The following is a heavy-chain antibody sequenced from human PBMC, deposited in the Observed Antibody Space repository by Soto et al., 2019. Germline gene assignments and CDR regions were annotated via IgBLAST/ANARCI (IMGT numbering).Heavy chain of an antibody. CDR2: ISGSGGST. CDR3: AKDRAYSSSWPYYYYYGMDV. Sequence: EVQLLESGGGLVQPGGSLRLSCAASGFTFSSYAMSWVRQAPGKGLEWVSAISGSGGSTYYADSVKGRFTISRDNSKNTLYLQMNSRRAEDTAVYYCAKDRAYSSSWPYYYYYGMDVWGQGTTVTVSS. D-gene: IGHD6-13*01. V-gene: IGHV3-23*01. CDR1: GFTFSSYA. J-gene: IGHJ6*02.